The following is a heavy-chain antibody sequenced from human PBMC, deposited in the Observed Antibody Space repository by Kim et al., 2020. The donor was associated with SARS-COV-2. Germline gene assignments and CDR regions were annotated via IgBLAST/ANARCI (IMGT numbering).Heavy chain of an antibody. Sequence: GGSLRLSCAASGFTFSNYAMTWVRQAPGKGLEWVSGISGNSDETFYADSVKGRFTISTDKSKNTVYLQMSGLRAEDTALYYCAKGRFSYGTCDVDYWGQG. CDR1: GFTFSNYA. D-gene: IGHD3-10*01. CDR2: ISGNSDET. CDR3: AKGRFSYGTCDVDY. J-gene: IGHJ4*02. V-gene: IGHV3-23*01.